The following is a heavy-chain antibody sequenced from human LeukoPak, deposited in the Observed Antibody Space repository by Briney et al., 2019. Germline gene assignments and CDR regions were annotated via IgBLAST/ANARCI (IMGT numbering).Heavy chain of an antibody. CDR2: ISGSSSTI. CDR1: GFTFSIQP. CDR3: ARDGGIVGATTWVAFDI. V-gene: IGHV3-23*01. J-gene: IGHJ3*02. Sequence: PGGSLRLSCVASGFTFSIQPMIWVRQSPGKGLEWVSSISGSSSTIYYADSVKGRFTISRDNSKNTLYLQMNSLRAEDTAVYYCARDGGIVGATTWVAFDIWGQGTMVTVSS. D-gene: IGHD1-26*01.